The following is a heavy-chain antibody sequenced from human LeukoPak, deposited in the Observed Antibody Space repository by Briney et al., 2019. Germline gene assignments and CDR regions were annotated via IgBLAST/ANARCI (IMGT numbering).Heavy chain of an antibody. Sequence: PGGSLRLSCAVSGITLSSYGMTWVRQAPGKGLEWVAGISDTGGRTNYADSVKGRSTISRDNPKNTLYLQMNSLRAEDTAVYFCAKRGVVIRVILVGFHKEAYYFDSWGQGALVTVSS. J-gene: IGHJ4*02. V-gene: IGHV3-23*01. CDR3: AKRGVVIRVILVGFHKEAYYFDS. CDR1: GITLSSYG. D-gene: IGHD3-22*01. CDR2: ISDTGGRT.